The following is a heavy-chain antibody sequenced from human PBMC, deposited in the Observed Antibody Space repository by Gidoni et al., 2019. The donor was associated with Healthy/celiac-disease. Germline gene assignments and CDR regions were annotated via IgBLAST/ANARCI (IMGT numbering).Heavy chain of an antibody. CDR1: GYTFTSYG. CDR3: ARGAVVVPAATYYYYYGMDV. CDR2: ISAYNGNT. D-gene: IGHD2-2*01. J-gene: IGHJ6*02. V-gene: IGHV1-18*01. Sequence: QVQLVQSGAEVKKPGASVKVSCKASGYTFTSYGISWVRQAPGQGLEWMGWISAYNGNTNYAQKLQGRVTMTTDTSTSTAYMELRSLRSDDTSVYYCARGAVVVPAATYYYYYGMDVWGQGTTVTVSS.